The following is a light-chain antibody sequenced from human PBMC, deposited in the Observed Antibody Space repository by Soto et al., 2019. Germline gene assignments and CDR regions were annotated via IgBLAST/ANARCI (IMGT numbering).Light chain of an antibody. CDR2: GAS. J-gene: IGKJ4*01. V-gene: IGKV3-20*01. CDR3: HQYDSSPLT. CDR1: QSVSCSY. Sequence: EIVLTQSPGTLSLSPGERATLSCRASQSVSCSYLAWYQQKPGQAPRLLIYGASSRATGIPDRFSGSGSGTDFTLTISRLEPEDLAVYYCHQYDSSPLTFGGGTKVEIK.